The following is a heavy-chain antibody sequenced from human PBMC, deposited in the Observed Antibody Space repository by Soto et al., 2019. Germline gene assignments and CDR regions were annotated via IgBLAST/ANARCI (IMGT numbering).Heavy chain of an antibody. CDR2: INTYTGST. V-gene: IGHV1-2*04. CDR1: GYTFTGYY. D-gene: IGHD1-1*01. J-gene: IGHJ6*02. CDR3: AREEQLGYYGMDV. Sequence: QVQLEQSGAEVKKPGASVKVSCKASGYTFTGYYIHWVRQAPGQGLEWMGWINTYTGSTNYGQKFQGWVTLTRDTSISTAYMEMNRLTSDDTAVYYCAREEQLGYYGMDVWGQGTTVTVSS.